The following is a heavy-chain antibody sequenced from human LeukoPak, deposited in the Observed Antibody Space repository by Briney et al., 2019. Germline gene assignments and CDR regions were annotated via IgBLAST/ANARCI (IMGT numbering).Heavy chain of an antibody. CDR3: AKAPRGYMWYFDY. CDR2: IGGAGVST. V-gene: IGHV3-23*01. Sequence: PGGSLRLSCVVSGLTFRNYAMTWVRQAPGKGLEWVSTIGGAGVSTWYADSVKGRFTMSRDNSKDTLFLQMNSLGAGDTAVYYCAKAPRGYMWYFDYWGRGTLVTVSS. D-gene: IGHD3-22*01. J-gene: IGHJ4*02. CDR1: GLTFRNYA.